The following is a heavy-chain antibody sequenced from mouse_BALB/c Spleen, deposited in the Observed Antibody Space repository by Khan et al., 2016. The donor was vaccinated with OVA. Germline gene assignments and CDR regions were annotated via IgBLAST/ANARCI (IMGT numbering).Heavy chain of an antibody. CDR2: INPSTAYT. J-gene: IGHJ2*01. V-gene: IGHV1-7*01. CDR1: GYTFINYW. CDR3: ARRGLRWDFDY. D-gene: IGHD1-1*01. Sequence: QVQLKESGAELAKPGASVKMSCKASGYTFINYWILWVKQRPGQGLEWIGSINPSTAYTEYNQNFKDKATLTADKSSSTAYMQLSSLTSEDSAVYYCARRGLRWDFDYWGQGTTLTVSS.